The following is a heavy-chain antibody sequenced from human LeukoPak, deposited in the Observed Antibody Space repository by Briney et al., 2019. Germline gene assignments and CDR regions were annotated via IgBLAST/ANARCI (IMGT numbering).Heavy chain of an antibody. CDR3: ARVVTNWFDP. V-gene: IGHV4-38-2*02. J-gene: IGHJ5*02. CDR2: IYHSGST. D-gene: IGHD2-21*02. Sequence: SETLSLTCTVSGYSISSGYYWGWIRQPPGKGLEWTGSIYHSGSTFYIPSLKSRVTLSVDTSKNQFSLKLTSVTAADTAVYYCARVVTNWFDPWGQGTLVTVSS. CDR1: GYSISSGYY.